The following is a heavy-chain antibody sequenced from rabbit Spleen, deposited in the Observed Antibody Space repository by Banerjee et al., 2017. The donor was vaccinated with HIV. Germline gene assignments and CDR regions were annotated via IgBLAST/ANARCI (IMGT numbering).Heavy chain of an antibody. V-gene: IGHV1S40*01. CDR3: ARGSAAMTMVITGYYLNL. CDR2: IYADSSGST. D-gene: IGHD2-1*01. CDR1: GFSFSSSYY. Sequence: QSLEESGGDLVKPEGSLTLTCTASGFSFSSSYYMCWVRQAPGKGLECIACIYADSSGSTYYASWAKGRFTISKTSSTTVTLEMTSLTAADTATYFCARGSAAMTMVITGYYLNLWGPGTLVTV. J-gene: IGHJ4*01.